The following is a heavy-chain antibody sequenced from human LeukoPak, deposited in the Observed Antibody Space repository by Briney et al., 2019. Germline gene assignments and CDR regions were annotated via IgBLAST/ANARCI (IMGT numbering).Heavy chain of an antibody. CDR2: ISAYNGNT. CDR1: GYTFTSYG. CDR3: ARDRAYGSGSYYYFDY. J-gene: IGHJ4*02. Sequence: GASVKVSCKASGYTFTSYGISWVRQAPGQGLEWMRWISAYNGNTNYAQKLQGRVTMTTDTSTSTAYMELRSLRSDDTAVYYCARDRAYGSGSYYYFDYWGQGTLVTVSS. V-gene: IGHV1-18*01. D-gene: IGHD3-10*01.